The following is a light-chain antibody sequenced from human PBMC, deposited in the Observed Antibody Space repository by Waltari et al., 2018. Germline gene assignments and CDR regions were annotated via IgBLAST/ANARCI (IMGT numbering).Light chain of an antibody. CDR1: QSVSSN. CDR3: QQYNKWPPWT. Sequence: IVMTQSPATLSVSPGERTTLSCRASQSVSSNLAWYQQKPGQAPRLLIYGASNRATGIPARFSGSGTGTEFTLTISSMQSEDIAVYYCQQYNKWPPWTFGQGTKVEIK. J-gene: IGKJ1*01. V-gene: IGKV3-15*01. CDR2: GAS.